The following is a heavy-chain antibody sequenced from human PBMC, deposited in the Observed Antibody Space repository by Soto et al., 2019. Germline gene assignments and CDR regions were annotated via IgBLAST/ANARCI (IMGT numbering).Heavy chain of an antibody. CDR2: IYHSGNT. J-gene: IGHJ4*02. CDR3: ARDALSRDSI. D-gene: IGHD3-22*01. CDR1: GGSISSSNW. V-gene: IGHV4-4*02. Sequence: SETLSLTCTVSGGSISSSNWWSWVRQSPGKGLEWIGEIYHSGNTNYNPSLKSRVSISVDKSKSQISLSLNSVTAADTAVYYCARDALSRDSIWGQGTLVTVS.